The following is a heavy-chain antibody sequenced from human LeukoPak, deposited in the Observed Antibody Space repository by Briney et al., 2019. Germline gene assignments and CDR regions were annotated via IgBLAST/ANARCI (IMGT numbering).Heavy chain of an antibody. CDR2: INAGNGNT. Sequence: ASVKVSCKASGYTFTSYAMHWVRQAPGQRLEWMGWINAGNGNTKYSQKFQGRVTITRDTSASTAYMELSSLRSEDTALYYCARGVLLWFGEFHNHCDYWGQGTLVTVSS. J-gene: IGHJ4*02. CDR1: GYTFTSYA. D-gene: IGHD3-10*01. V-gene: IGHV1-3*01. CDR3: ARGVLLWFGEFHNHCDY.